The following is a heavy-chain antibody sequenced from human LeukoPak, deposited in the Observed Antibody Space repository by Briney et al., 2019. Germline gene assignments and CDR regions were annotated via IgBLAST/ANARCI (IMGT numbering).Heavy chain of an antibody. CDR2: IYHSGST. J-gene: IGHJ6*03. CDR1: GYSISSGYY. V-gene: IGHV4-38-2*01. CDR3: VTPRSWELSDMAV. Sequence: SETLSLTCAVSGYSISSGYYWGWIRQPPGKGLEWIGSIYHSGSTYYNPSLKSRVTISVDTSKNQFSLRLTSVTAADTAVYYCVTPRSWELSDMAVWGKGTTVIVSS. D-gene: IGHD1-26*01.